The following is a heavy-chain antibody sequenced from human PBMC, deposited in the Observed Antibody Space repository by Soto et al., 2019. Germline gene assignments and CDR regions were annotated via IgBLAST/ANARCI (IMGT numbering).Heavy chain of an antibody. CDR2: IWYDGSNK. D-gene: IGHD4-4*01. Sequence: QVQLVESGGGVVQPGRSLRLSCAASGFTFSSYGMHWVRQAPGKGLEWVAVIWYDGSNKYYADSVKGRFTISRDNSKNTLYLQMNSLRAEDTAVDYCAREDYSNPNWFDPWGQGTLVTVSS. J-gene: IGHJ5*02. CDR3: AREDYSNPNWFDP. V-gene: IGHV3-33*01. CDR1: GFTFSSYG.